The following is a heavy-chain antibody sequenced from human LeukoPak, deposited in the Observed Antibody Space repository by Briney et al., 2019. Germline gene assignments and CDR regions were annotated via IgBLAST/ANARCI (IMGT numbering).Heavy chain of an antibody. J-gene: IGHJ6*03. D-gene: IGHD6-13*01. CDR1: GYTFTSYA. CDR3: ARPGYSSSWYQRNYYMDV. Sequence: APVKVSCKASGYTFTSYAMHWVRQAPGQRLEWMGWINAGNGNTKYSQEFQGRVTITRDTSASTVYMELSSLRSEDTAVYYCARPGYSSSWYQRNYYMDVWGKGTTVTVSS. CDR2: INAGNGNT. V-gene: IGHV1-3*03.